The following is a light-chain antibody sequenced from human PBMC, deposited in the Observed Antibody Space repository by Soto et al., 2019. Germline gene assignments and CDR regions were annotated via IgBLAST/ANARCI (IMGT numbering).Light chain of an antibody. CDR2: RAS. Sequence: ETVLTQSPGTLSLSPGERATLSCRASQSVTSNFVAWYQQKPGQAPRLLISRASNRATGIPDRFSGSGSGTDFTLTISRLEPEDYAVYYCQQYSRPSITFGQGTRLDIK. CDR1: QSVTSNF. V-gene: IGKV3-20*01. J-gene: IGKJ5*01. CDR3: QQYSRPSIT.